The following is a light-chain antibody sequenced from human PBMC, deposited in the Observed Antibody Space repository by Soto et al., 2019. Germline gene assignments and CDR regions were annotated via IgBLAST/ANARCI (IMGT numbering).Light chain of an antibody. CDR1: QSVSSN. J-gene: IGKJ1*01. CDR2: GAS. CDR3: QHYNNWPRT. Sequence: EIVMTQSPATLSVSPGERATLSCRASQSVSSNLAWYQQKPGQAPRLLIYGASTRATGIPARFSGRGSGTAFTRSVGRRQSEDFAVYYCQHYNNWPRTFGQGTKVEIK. V-gene: IGKV3-15*01.